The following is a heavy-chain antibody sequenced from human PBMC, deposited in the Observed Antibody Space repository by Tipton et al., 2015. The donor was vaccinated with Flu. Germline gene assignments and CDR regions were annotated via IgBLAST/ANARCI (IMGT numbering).Heavy chain of an antibody. J-gene: IGHJ4*02. Sequence: TLSPTCAVYGGSFSGYYWSWIRQPPGKGLEWIGEINHSGSTNYNPSLKSRVTISVDTSKNQFSLKLSSVTAADTAVYYCARGIAARHSGPIYFASWAQGTLVPVSS. CDR2: INHSGST. CDR1: GGSFSGYY. V-gene: IGHV4-34*01. CDR3: ARGIAARHSGPIYFAS. D-gene: IGHD6-6*01.